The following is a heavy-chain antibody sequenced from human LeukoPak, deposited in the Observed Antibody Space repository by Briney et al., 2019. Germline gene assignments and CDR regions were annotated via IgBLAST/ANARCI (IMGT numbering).Heavy chain of an antibody. J-gene: IGHJ4*02. CDR1: GFTVSSNY. D-gene: IGHD3-22*01. V-gene: IGHV3-66*01. Sequence: PGGSLRLSCAASGFTVSSNYMSWVRQAPGKGLEWVSVIYSGGSTYYADSVKGRFTISRDNSKNTLYLQMNSLRAEDTAVYYCARESRWNYYDSSGYYYYFDYWGQGTLVTVSP. CDR2: IYSGGST. CDR3: ARESRWNYYDSSGYYYYFDY.